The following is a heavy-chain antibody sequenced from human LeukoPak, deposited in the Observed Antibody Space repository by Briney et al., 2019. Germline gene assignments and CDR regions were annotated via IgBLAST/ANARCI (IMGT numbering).Heavy chain of an antibody. V-gene: IGHV3-48*02. Sequence: GGSLRLSCAASGFTFRSYSMNWVRQAPGKGLQWVSYISSSSTIYYADSVKGRFTISRDNAKNSLYLQMNSLRDEDTAVYYCARVSGSHVWGQGTTVTVSS. CDR2: ISSSSTI. J-gene: IGHJ6*02. CDR3: ARVSGSHV. CDR1: GFTFRSYS. D-gene: IGHD1-26*01.